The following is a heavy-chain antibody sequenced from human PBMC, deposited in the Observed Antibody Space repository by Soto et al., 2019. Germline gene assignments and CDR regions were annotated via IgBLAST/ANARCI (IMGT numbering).Heavy chain of an antibody. V-gene: IGHV4-59*01. J-gene: IGHJ4*02. CDR2: IYYSGST. CDR1: GGSISSYY. CDR3: ARYYSSGWYPSFGY. Sequence: PSETLSLTCTVSGGSISSYYWSWIRQPPGKGLEWIGYIYYSGSTNYNPSLKSRVTISVDTSKNQFSLKLSSVTAADTAVYYCARYYSSGWYPSFGYWGQGTLVTVSS. D-gene: IGHD6-19*01.